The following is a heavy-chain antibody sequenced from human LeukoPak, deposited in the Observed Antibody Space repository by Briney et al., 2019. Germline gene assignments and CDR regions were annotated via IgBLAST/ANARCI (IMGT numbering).Heavy chain of an antibody. V-gene: IGHV4-34*01. CDR3: ARERGLVPAASLDFDY. D-gene: IGHD2-2*01. CDR2: INHSGST. J-gene: IGHJ4*02. Sequence: SETLSLTCAVYGGSFSGYYWSWIRQPPGKGLEWIGEINHSGSTNYNPSLKSRVTMSVDTSKNQFSLKLSSVTAADTAVYYCARERGLVPAASLDFDYWGQGTLVTVSS. CDR1: GGSFSGYY.